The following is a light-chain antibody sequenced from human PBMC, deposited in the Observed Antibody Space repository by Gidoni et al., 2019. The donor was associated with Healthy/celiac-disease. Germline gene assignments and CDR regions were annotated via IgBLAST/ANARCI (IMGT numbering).Light chain of an antibody. J-gene: IGKJ3*01. CDR3: QQYDNLLQFT. Sequence: DIQMTQSPSSLSASVGDRVTITCQASQDISNYLNWYQQKPGKAPKLLIYDASNLETGVPSRFSGSGSGTGFTFTISSLQPEDIATYYCQQYDNLLQFTFGPGTKVDIK. CDR2: DAS. CDR1: QDISNY. V-gene: IGKV1-33*01.